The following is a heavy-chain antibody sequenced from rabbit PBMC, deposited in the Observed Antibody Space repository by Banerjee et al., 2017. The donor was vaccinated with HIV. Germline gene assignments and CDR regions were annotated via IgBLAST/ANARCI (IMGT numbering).Heavy chain of an antibody. CDR3: ARGLVAGVLDL. J-gene: IGHJ3*01. CDR1: GIDFRSSFW. D-gene: IGHD3-3*01. CDR2: IYPTYGAT. V-gene: IGHV1S43*01. Sequence: QEQLVESGGGLVTLGGSLKLTCKASGIDFRSSFWISWVRQTPGKGLEWIGCIYPTYGATDYASWVNGRFTISLDNAQNTVFLQMTSLTAADTATYFCARGLVAGVLDLWGQGTLVTVS.